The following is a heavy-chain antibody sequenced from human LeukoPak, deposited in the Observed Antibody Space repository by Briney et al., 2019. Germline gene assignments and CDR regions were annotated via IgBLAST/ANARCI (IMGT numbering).Heavy chain of an antibody. CDR1: GYTFTSYG. CDR2: IIAYNGNT. CDR3: ARDSPENYCSGGSCYTQPLDY. J-gene: IGHJ4*02. Sequence: ASVKVSCKASGYTFTSYGISWVRQAPGQGLEWMGWIIAYNGNTNYAQKLQGRVTMTTDTSTSTAYMELSSLRSEDTAVYYCARDSPENYCSGGSCYTQPLDYWGQGTLVTVSS. V-gene: IGHV1-18*01. D-gene: IGHD2-15*01.